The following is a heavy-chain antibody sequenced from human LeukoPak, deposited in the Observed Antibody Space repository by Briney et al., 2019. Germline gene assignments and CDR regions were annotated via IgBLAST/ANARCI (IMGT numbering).Heavy chain of an antibody. J-gene: IGHJ4*02. V-gene: IGHV4-39*01. Sequence: PSESLSLTCTVSGGSISSSSYYWGWIRQPPGKGLEWIGSIYYSGSTYYNPSLKSRVTISVDTSKNQFSLKLSSVTAADTAVYYCARLIAAGFWSGYYRDYWGQGTLVTVSS. CDR3: ARLIAAGFWSGYYRDY. D-gene: IGHD3-3*01. CDR1: GGSISSSSYY. CDR2: IYYSGST.